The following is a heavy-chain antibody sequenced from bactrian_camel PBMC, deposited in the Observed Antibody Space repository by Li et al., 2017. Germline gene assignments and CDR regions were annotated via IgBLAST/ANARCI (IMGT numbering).Heavy chain of an antibody. CDR3: TRDRGLAVPAGSFDY. Sequence: VQLVESGGGLVQPGGSLTLTCTVSGLTFRAYDMSWVRQAPGKGLEWVSLISSSGGSTLYADSVKGRFTISRDNAKNTINLELNSLKTEDTAMYYCTRDRGLAVPAGSFDYWAQGTQVTVS. V-gene: IGHV3S40*01. CDR1: GLTFRAYD. J-gene: IGHJ6*01. D-gene: IGHD6*01. CDR2: ISSSGGST.